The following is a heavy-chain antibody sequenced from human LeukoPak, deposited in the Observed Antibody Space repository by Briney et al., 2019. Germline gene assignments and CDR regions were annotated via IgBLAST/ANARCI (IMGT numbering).Heavy chain of an antibody. Sequence: SETLSLTCSVSGGSTTGYFWTWIRQPPGKGPEWIGYVYYKGDTSYSPSLDSRVSITVDTSKKQFSLKLNSVTAADTAMYYCARHVTVTYDAFDLWGQGTMVTVSS. CDR2: VYYKGDT. CDR1: GGSTTGYF. V-gene: IGHV4-59*08. CDR3: ARHVTVTYDAFDL. J-gene: IGHJ3*01. D-gene: IGHD4-11*01.